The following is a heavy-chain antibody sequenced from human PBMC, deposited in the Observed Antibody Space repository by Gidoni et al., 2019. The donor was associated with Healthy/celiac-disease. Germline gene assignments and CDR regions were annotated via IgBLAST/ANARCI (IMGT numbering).Heavy chain of an antibody. D-gene: IGHD6-6*01. V-gene: IGHV3-30*18. Sequence: QVQLVASGGGVVQPWRSLRLSCAASGFTFSSYGMHWVRQAPGKGLEWVAVISYDGSNKYYADSVKGRFTISRDKSKNTLYLQMNSLRAEDTAVYYCAKDGGGSSSLAGWFDPWGQGTLVTVSS. CDR3: AKDGGGSSSLAGWFDP. CDR1: GFTFSSYG. J-gene: IGHJ5*02. CDR2: ISYDGSNK.